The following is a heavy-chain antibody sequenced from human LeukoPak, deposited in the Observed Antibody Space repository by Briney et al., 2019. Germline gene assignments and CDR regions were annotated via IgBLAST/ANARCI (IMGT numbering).Heavy chain of an antibody. V-gene: IGHV4-30-2*01. D-gene: IGHD4-17*01. J-gene: IGHJ4*02. CDR3: AADYGDYVRGSY. Sequence: PSETLSLTCAVSGGSISSGGYSWSWIRQPPGKGLEWIGYIYRSGSTYYNPSLKSRVTISVDRSKNQFSLKLSSVTAADTAVYYCAADYGDYVRGSYWGQGTLVTVSS. CDR2: IYRSGST. CDR1: GGSISSGGYS.